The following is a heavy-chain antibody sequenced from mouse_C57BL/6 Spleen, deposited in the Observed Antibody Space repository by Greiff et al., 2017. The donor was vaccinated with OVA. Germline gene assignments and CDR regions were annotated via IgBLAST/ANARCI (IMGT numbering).Heavy chain of an antibody. CDR1: GYTFTSYW. CDR3: ASYDYDWYFDV. D-gene: IGHD2-4*01. V-gene: IGHV1-64*01. Sequence: QVHVKQPGAELVKPGASVKLSCKASGYTFTSYWMHWVKQRPGQGLEWIGMIHPNSGSTNYNEKFKSKATLTVDKSSSTAYMQLSSLTSEDSAVYYCASYDYDWYFDVWGTGTTVTVSS. CDR2: IHPNSGST. J-gene: IGHJ1*03.